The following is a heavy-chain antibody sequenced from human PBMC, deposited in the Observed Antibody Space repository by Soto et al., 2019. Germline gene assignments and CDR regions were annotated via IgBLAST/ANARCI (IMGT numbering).Heavy chain of an antibody. CDR1: RYSFSTYA. CDR3: ARDQGLRRTYYFDY. V-gene: IGHV1-3*01. Sequence: SFKVSFTASRYSFSTYAIDWVRQAPVQRLDWMGCINAGNGNTKYSQKFQCRFTISRDNSKNTLYLQMNSLRAEDTAVYYCARDQGLRRTYYFDYWGQGTLVTVSS. J-gene: IGHJ4*02. CDR2: INAGNGNT.